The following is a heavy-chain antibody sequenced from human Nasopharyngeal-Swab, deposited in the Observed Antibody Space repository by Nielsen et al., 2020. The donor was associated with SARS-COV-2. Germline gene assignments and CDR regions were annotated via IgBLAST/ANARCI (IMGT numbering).Heavy chain of an antibody. CDR2: IYYSGST. CDR3: ARGCRYCTPKMYFDL. V-gene: IGHV4-59*01. CDR1: GGSISSYY. J-gene: IGHJ2*01. D-gene: IGHD2-8*01. Sequence: ESLKISCTVSGGSISSYYWSWIRQPPGKGLEWIGYIYYSGSTNYNPSLKSRVTISVDTSKNQFSLKLSSVTAADTAVYYCARGCRYCTPKMYFDLWGRGTLVTVSS.